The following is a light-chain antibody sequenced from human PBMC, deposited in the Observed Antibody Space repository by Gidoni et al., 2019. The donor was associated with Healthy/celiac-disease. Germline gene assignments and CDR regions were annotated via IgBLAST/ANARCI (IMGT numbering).Light chain of an antibody. Sequence: QSALTQPASVSGSPGQAITISCTVTSSDVGGYNYVSWYQLHSGNAPKLMIYEVSNRPSGVSNRFSGSKSGNTASLTISGLQAEDEADYYCSSYTSSSTQVFGTGTKVTVL. CDR2: EVS. J-gene: IGLJ1*01. CDR3: SSYTSSSTQV. V-gene: IGLV2-14*01. CDR1: SSDVGGYNY.